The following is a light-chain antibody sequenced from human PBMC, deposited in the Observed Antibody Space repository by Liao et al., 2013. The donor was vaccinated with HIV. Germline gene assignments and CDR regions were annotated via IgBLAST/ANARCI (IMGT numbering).Light chain of an antibody. Sequence: SYVMTQSPSVSVAPGKTARVTCGGNGIGSKNVHWYQQKPGQAPILIIYYDTNRPSGIPERFSGSNSGNTATLSISRVEAGDEADFYCQVWDRGSDHPVFGGGTKLTVL. CDR2: YDT. V-gene: IGLV3-21*04. J-gene: IGLJ2*01. CDR3: QVWDRGSDHPV. CDR1: GIGSKN.